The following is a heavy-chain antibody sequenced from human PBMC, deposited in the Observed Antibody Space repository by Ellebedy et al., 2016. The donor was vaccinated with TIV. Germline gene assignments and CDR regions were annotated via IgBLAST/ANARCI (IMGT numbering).Heavy chain of an antibody. V-gene: IGHV1-18*01. Sequence: ASVKVSCKASGYIFTNHGITWVRQAPGQGLEWMGWISGDNGNTNYAQKFQGRVTMTTDTSTSTAYMELRSLRSEDTAVYYCARDVEMITMGDYWGQGTLVTVSS. CDR3: ARDVEMITMGDY. D-gene: IGHD5-24*01. CDR1: GYIFTNHG. CDR2: ISGDNGNT. J-gene: IGHJ4*02.